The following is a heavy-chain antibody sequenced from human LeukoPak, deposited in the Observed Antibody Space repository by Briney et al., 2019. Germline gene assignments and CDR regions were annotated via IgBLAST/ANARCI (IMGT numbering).Heavy chain of an antibody. CDR1: GFTFSSYA. J-gene: IGHJ4*02. Sequence: PGGSLRLSCAASGFTFSSYAMSWVRQAPGKGLEWVSAISGSGGSTYYADSVKGRFTISRDNSKNTLYLQMNSLRAEDTAVYYCARWFCTSSSCYYDYWGQGTLDTVSS. CDR2: ISGSGGST. V-gene: IGHV3-23*01. D-gene: IGHD2-2*01. CDR3: ARWFCTSSSCYYDY.